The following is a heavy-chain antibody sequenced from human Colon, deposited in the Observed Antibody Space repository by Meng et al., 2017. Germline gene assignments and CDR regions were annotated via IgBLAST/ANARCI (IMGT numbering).Heavy chain of an antibody. CDR1: GGSISSTNW. CDR2: ISQGGSS. V-gene: IGHV4-4*03. J-gene: IGHJ1*01. Sequence: VHLRDSGPGRVRPPGALSLTCAVSGGSISSTNWWSLIRQPPGKGLEWIGEISQGGSSNYNPSLKSRVTMSLDKFKNHFFLNLSSVSAADTAVYYWAREDGSIGFTPAGQWGQGTLVTVSS. D-gene: IGHD1-26*01. CDR3: AREDGSIGFTPAGQ.